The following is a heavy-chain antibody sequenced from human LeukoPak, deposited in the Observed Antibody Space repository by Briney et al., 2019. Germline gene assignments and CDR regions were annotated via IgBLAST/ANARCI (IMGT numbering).Heavy chain of an antibody. J-gene: IGHJ4*02. CDR2: ISSTSGTI. V-gene: IGHV3-48*01. CDR1: GFTFSSYN. D-gene: IGHD2/OR15-2a*01. CDR3: TSRGTLYGY. Sequence: WGSLRLSCAASGFTFSSYNMNWVRQAPGKGLEWVSYISSTSGTIDYVDSVKGRFTISRDNAKTSLYLQMNSLRAEDTAVYYCTSRGTLYGYWGQGTLVTVSS.